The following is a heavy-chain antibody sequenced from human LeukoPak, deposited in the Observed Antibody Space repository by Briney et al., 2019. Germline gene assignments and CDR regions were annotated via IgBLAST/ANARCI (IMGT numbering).Heavy chain of an antibody. CDR1: GFTFSSYA. CDR3: AAGYCSGGSCYFDY. CDR2: ISGSGGST. Sequence: GGSLRLSCAASGFTFSSYAMSWVRQAPGKGLEWVSAISGSGGSTYYADSVKGRFTISRDNSKNTLYLQMNSLRAEDTAVYYCAAGYCSGGSCYFDYWGQGTLVTVSS. D-gene: IGHD2-15*01. J-gene: IGHJ4*02. V-gene: IGHV3-23*01.